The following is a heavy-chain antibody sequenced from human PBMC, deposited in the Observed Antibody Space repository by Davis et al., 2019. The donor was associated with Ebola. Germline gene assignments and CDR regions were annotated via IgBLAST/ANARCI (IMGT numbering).Heavy chain of an antibody. CDR3: AFSLDPPGTYYFDY. V-gene: IGHV3-23*01. CDR2: ISGRDDTK. Sequence: GESLKISCAASGFSFDGFPMSWVRQAPGKGLDWVCFISGRDDTKHYADSVKGRFTISRDNSEKTLFLQMNSLRPDDTAVYYCAFSLDPPGTYYFDYWGQGTLVTVSS. J-gene: IGHJ4*02. CDR1: GFSFDGFP. D-gene: IGHD3-9*01.